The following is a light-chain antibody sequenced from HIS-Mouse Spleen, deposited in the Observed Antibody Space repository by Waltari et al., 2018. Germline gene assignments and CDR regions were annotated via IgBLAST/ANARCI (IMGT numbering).Light chain of an antibody. CDR3: AAWDDSLSGPV. Sequence: QSVLTQPPSASGTPGQRVTISCSGSSSNIGSNYVYWYQQLPGTAPKLLIYRNKLRPAGVPDRVSGSKSGTSASLAISGLRSEDEADYYCAAWDDSLSGPVFGGGTKLTVL. V-gene: IGLV1-47*01. J-gene: IGLJ2*01. CDR1: SSNIGSNY. CDR2: RNK.